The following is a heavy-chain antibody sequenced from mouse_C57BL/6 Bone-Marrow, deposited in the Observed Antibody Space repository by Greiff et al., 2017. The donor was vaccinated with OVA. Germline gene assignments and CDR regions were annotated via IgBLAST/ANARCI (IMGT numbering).Heavy chain of an antibody. V-gene: IGHV5-9-1*02. D-gene: IGHD1-1*01. J-gene: IGHJ4*01. CDR3: TGVLDGMDY. CDR2: ISSGGDYT. Sequence: EVHLVESGAGLVKPGGSLKLSCAASGFTFSSYAMSWVRQTPEKRLEWVAYISSGGDYTYYADTVKGRFTISIDNARNTLYLQMNSLKSEDTAMCYCTGVLDGMDYWGQGTSVTVS. CDR1: GFTFSSYA.